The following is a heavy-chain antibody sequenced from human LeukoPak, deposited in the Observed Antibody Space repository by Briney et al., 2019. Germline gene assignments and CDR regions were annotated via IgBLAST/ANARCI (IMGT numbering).Heavy chain of an antibody. CDR1: GGSISSYY. J-gene: IGHJ5*02. V-gene: IGHV4-4*07. CDR3: ARDWGPWRNWFDP. D-gene: IGHD3-16*01. Sequence: SETLSLTCTVSGGSISSYYWSWIRQPAGKGLGWIGRIYTDGSTYYNPSLKSRVTKSVDTSKSQFSLKLESVTASDTAVYYCARDWGPWRNWFDPWGQGILVTVSS. CDR2: IYTDGST.